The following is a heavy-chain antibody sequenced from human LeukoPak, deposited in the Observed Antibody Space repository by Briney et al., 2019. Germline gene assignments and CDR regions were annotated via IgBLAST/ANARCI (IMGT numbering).Heavy chain of an antibody. CDR3: ARSELSSGWSFDY. J-gene: IGHJ4*02. V-gene: IGHV4-34*01. CDR1: GGPFSGYY. Sequence: KPSETLSLTCAVYGGPFSGYYWSWIRQPPGKGLEWIGEINHSGSTNYNPSLKSRVTISVDTSKNQFSLKLSSVTAADTAVYYCARSELSSGWSFDYWGQGTLVTVSS. D-gene: IGHD6-19*01. CDR2: INHSGST.